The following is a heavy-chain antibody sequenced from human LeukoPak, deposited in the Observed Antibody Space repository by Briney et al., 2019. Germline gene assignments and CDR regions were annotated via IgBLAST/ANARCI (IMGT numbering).Heavy chain of an antibody. CDR3: AKAYIAAAGYFDY. D-gene: IGHD6-13*01. Sequence: PGGSLRLSCAASRFTFSSYGMHWVRQGPGKGLEWVAFIRYDGSDKQYADSVKGRFTVSRDNSKNTLYPQMNSLRAEDTAVYYCAKAYIAAAGYFDYWGQGTLVTVSS. CDR2: IRYDGSDK. CDR1: RFTFSSYG. V-gene: IGHV3-30*02. J-gene: IGHJ4*02.